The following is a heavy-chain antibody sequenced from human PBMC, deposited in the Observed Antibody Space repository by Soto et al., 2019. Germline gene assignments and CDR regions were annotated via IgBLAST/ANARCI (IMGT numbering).Heavy chain of an antibody. J-gene: IGHJ6*02. CDR3: ARALTGYGMDV. V-gene: IGHV1-18*01. Sequence: QVQLVQSGVEVREPGASVKVSCKAVRYIFTNYGVSWVRQAPGQGLEWMGWITTYKGNSEYAQKNQRRLTTTTAASTSTAYMELRSLRSDDTAIYYCARALTGYGMDVWGQGTTVTVSS. CDR1: RYIFTNYG. CDR2: ITTYKGNS.